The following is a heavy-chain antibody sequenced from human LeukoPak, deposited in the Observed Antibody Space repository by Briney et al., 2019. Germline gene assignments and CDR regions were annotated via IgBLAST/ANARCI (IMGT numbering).Heavy chain of an antibody. J-gene: IGHJ2*01. V-gene: IGHV4-30-4*01. Sequence: SETLSLTCTVSGGSISSGGYCWSWIRQPPGKGLEWLGCISYTGSTYDNPSLKSRLTISVETPKNKIQFSLKLNSVTAADTAVYYCAREVILTGYYVEGYFDLWGRGTLVTVSS. CDR1: GGSISSGGYC. D-gene: IGHD3-9*01. CDR2: ISYTGST. CDR3: AREVILTGYYVEGYFDL.